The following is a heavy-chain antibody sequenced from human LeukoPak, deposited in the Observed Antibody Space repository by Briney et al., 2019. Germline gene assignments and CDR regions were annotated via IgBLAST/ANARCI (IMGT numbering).Heavy chain of an antibody. J-gene: IGHJ6*03. CDR2: IYTSGST. V-gene: IGHV4-4*07. CDR1: GGSISSYX. Sequence: SXXLSXTXTVSGGSISSYXWSWIRQPXGXXLEWIGRIYTSGSTNYNPSLKSRVTMSVDTSKNQFSLKLSSVTAADTAVYYCARGSSSWPQDYYYYVDVWGKGTTVTVSS. CDR3: ARGSSSWPQDYYYYVDV. D-gene: IGHD6-13*01.